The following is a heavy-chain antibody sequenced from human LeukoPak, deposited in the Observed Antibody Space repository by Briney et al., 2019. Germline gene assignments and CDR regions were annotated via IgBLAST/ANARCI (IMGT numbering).Heavy chain of an antibody. J-gene: IGHJ4*02. Sequence: GGSLRLSCAGSGFTFSNAWMSWVRQAPGKGLEWVGRIKSEPDGGTTDYAAPVKGKFTISRDDSKNTLYLQMDSLRAEDTALYYCTTDDRGYSYAPRYWGQGTLVTVSS. D-gene: IGHD5-18*01. CDR1: GFTFSNAW. CDR3: TTDDRGYSYAPRY. CDR2: IKSEPDGGTT. V-gene: IGHV3-15*01.